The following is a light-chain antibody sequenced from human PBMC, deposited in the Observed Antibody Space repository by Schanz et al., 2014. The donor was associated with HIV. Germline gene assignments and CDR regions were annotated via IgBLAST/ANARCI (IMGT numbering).Light chain of an antibody. J-gene: IGLJ2*01. V-gene: IGLV1-51*01. CDR2: DNY. CDR3: AVWDNTLRSVI. CDR1: NSNIGNNF. Sequence: QSVLTQPPSVSAAPGQKVTISCSGSNSNIGNNFVSWYRPLPGTAPELLIFDNYQRPSKIPDRFSGSKSGASATLGITGLQTGDEANYYCAVWDNTLRSVIFGGGTKLTVL.